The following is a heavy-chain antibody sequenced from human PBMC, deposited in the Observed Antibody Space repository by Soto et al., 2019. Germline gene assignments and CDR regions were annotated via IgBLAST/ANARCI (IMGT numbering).Heavy chain of an antibody. V-gene: IGHV1-18*01. J-gene: IGHJ4*02. D-gene: IGHD2-21*01. CDR3: ARDQGTCGTSSHY. Sequence: ASVKVSCKASGYIFTSYGINWVRQAPGQGLEWMGWISVYNGHTKYAHKFQDRVTMSTDTSASTAYMEVRSLRSDDTAVYYCARDQGTCGTSSHYWGQGTLVTVPS. CDR1: GYIFTSYG. CDR2: ISVYNGHT.